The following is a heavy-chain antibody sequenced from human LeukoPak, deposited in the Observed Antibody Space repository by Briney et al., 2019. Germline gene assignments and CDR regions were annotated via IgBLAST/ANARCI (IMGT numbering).Heavy chain of an antibody. J-gene: IGHJ4*02. CDR1: GGSISSYY. D-gene: IGHD1-26*01. V-gene: IGHV4-59*01. CDR3: ARLYSGSYYEDAFDY. Sequence: SETLSLTCTVSGGSISSYYWSWIRQPPGKGPEWIGYIYYSGSTNYNPSLKSRVTISVDTSKNQFSLKLSSVTAADTAVYYCARLYSGSYYEDAFDYWGQGTLVTVSS. CDR2: IYYSGST.